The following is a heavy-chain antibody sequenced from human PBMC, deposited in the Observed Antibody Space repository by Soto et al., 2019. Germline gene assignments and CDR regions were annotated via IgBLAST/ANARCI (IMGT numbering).Heavy chain of an antibody. V-gene: IGHV4-30-4*01. CDR3: ARVSSSCISTCCSNWFDP. CDR1: GGSISSGDYY. D-gene: IGHD2-2*01. J-gene: IGHJ5*02. Sequence: QVQLQESGPGLVKPSQTLSLTCTVSGGSISSGDYYWSWIRQPPGKGLEWIGYIYYSGSTYYNPPLMSRIPISVDTSKNQFSLMLSSVTAADTAVYYCARVSSSCISTCCSNWFDPWGQGTLVTVSS. CDR2: IYYSGST.